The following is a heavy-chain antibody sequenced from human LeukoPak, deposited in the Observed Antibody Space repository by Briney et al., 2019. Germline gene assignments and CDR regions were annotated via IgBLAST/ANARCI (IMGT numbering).Heavy chain of an antibody. J-gene: IGHJ4*02. Sequence: PGGSLRLSCAASGFSFSDYAMSWVRQAPGKGLEWVSGISGSGGYTSYADSVKGRFTISRDNSKNTLHLQMNSLRAEDTAVYYCAKGSLSGGTFYFDYWGQGTLVTVSS. CDR2: ISGSGGYT. V-gene: IGHV3-23*01. CDR3: AKGSLSGGTFYFDY. D-gene: IGHD2-15*01. CDR1: GFSFSDYA.